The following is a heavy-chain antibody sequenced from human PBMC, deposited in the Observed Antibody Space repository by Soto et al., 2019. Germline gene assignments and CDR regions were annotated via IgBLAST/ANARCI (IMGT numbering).Heavy chain of an antibody. D-gene: IGHD3-10*01. CDR3: AREYNGYGDY. Sequence: PGESLKISCKASGYNFINYWIGWVRQMPGKGPEWMGIIFPRDSSIKYSPPFQGQVTISADKSISTAFLQWSSLKASDTAMYYCAREYNGYGDYWGQGSVVTVSS. V-gene: IGHV5-51*01. J-gene: IGHJ4*02. CDR1: GYNFINYW. CDR2: IFPRDSSI.